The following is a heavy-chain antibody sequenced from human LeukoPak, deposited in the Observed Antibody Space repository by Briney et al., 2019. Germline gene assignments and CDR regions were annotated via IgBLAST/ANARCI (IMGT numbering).Heavy chain of an antibody. CDR1: GFTFSSYA. V-gene: IGHV3-23*01. Sequence: PGGSLRLSCAASGFTFSSYAMSWVRQAPGKGLEWVSAISGSGGSTYYADSVKGRFTISRDNSKNTLYLQMNSLGAEDTAVYYCARDKYYDFWSGYFTEKAYGMDVWGQGTTVTVSS. D-gene: IGHD3-3*01. CDR3: ARDKYYDFWSGYFTEKAYGMDV. CDR2: ISGSGGST. J-gene: IGHJ6*02.